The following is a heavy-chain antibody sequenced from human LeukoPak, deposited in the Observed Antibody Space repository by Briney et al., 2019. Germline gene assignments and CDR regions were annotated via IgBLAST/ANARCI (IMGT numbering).Heavy chain of an antibody. J-gene: IGHJ6*03. CDR3: AKGQIWLVRNYYYMDV. V-gene: IGHV3-48*01. CDR1: GFTFSSYS. D-gene: IGHD6-19*01. Sequence: GGSLRLSCAASGFTFSSYSMNWVRQAPGKGLEWVSYISSSSSTIYYADSVKGRFTISRDNAKNSLYLQMNSLRAEDTAVYYCAKGQIWLVRNYYYMDVWGKGTTVTVSS. CDR2: ISSSSSTI.